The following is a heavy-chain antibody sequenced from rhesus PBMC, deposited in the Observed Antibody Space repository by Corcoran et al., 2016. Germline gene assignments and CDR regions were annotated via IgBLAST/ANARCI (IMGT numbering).Heavy chain of an antibody. J-gene: IGHJ4*01. CDR3: ARSWVGATADVSY. CDR2: IGGTTGST. Sequence: QVQLQESGPGLVKPSETLSLTCAVSCGSIRGYHWNWTRPPPGTGLEWIGYIGGTTGSTSNNPSLKSRVSISTDTSKNQFSLKLSSVTAADTAVYYCARSWVGATADVSYWGQGVLVTVSS. CDR1: CGSIRGYH. V-gene: IGHV4-165*02. D-gene: IGHD1-44*02.